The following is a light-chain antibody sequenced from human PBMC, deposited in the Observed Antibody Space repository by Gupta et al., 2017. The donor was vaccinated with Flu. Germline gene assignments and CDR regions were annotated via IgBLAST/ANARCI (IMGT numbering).Light chain of an antibody. Sequence: SQLPPPPTVCVSPGPTARITRSGDALPNQFVYWYQQKPGQAPVLVIRKDSERPSGISERFSGSTSGTTVTLTIGGVQAEDEADYYCQSADSTETYVVFGGGTKLTVL. J-gene: IGLJ2*01. CDR1: ALPNQF. V-gene: IGLV3-25*03. CDR2: KDS. CDR3: QSADSTETYVV.